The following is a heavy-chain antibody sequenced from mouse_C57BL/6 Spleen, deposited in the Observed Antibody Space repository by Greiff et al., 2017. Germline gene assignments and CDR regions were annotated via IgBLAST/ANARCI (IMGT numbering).Heavy chain of an antibody. D-gene: IGHD2-5*01. J-gene: IGHJ3*01. Sequence: QVQLQQSGAELVRPGTSVKVSCKASGYAFTNYLIEWVKQRPGQGLEWIGVINPGSGGTNYNEKFKGKATLTADKSSRTAYMQLSSLTSEDSAVYFCASTYYSNYSFAYWGQGTLVTVSA. CDR2: INPGSGGT. CDR3: ASTYYSNYSFAY. V-gene: IGHV1-54*01. CDR1: GYAFTNYL.